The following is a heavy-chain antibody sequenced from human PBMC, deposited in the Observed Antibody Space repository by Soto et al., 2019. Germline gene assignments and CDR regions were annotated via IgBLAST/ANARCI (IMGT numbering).Heavy chain of an antibody. CDR2: ISKDGSNK. J-gene: IGHJ4*02. CDR3: ARLQACRGGYCYSYFDY. V-gene: IGHV3-30-3*01. Sequence: QVQLVESGGGVVQPGRSLRLSCAASGFTFSSYAMHWVRQAPGKGLEWVAVISKDGSNKSYADSVKGRFTISRDNSKNXXYLQMNRLRAEDTAVYYCARLQACRGGYCYSYFDYWGQGTLVTVSS. CDR1: GFTFSSYA. D-gene: IGHD2-21*02.